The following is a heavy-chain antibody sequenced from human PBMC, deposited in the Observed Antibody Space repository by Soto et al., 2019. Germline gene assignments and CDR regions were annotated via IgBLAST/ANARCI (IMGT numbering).Heavy chain of an antibody. CDR2: INHSGST. J-gene: IGHJ5*02. D-gene: IGHD4-17*01. V-gene: IGHV4-34*01. Sequence: PSETLSLTCAVYGGSFSGYYWSWIRQPPGKGLEWIGEINHSGSTNYNPSLKSRVTISVDTSKNQFSLKLSSVTAADTAVYYCARGRGKTTCWFDPWGQGTLVTVSS. CDR1: GGSFSGYY. CDR3: ARGRGKTTCWFDP.